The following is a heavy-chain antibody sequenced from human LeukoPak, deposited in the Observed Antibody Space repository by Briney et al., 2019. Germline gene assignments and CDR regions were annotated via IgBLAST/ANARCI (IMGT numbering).Heavy chain of an antibody. J-gene: IGHJ4*02. CDR1: GFTFSSYA. CDR2: ISGSGGST. V-gene: IGHV3-23*01. Sequence: PGGSLRLSCAASGFTFSSYAMSWVRQAPGKGQEWVSAISGSGGSTYYADSVKGRFTISRDNSKNTLYLQMNRLRAEDTAVYYCAKVVAAHYYFDYWGEGTLATVSS. CDR3: AKVVAAHYYFDY. D-gene: IGHD6-6*01.